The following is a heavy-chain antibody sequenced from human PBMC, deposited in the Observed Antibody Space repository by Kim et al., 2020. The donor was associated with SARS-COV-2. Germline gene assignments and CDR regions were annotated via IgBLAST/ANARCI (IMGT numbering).Heavy chain of an antibody. CDR3: ARVRGDSSGYDNWFDP. CDR2: INHSGST. J-gene: IGHJ5*02. V-gene: IGHV4-34*01. CDR1: GGSFSGYY. D-gene: IGHD3-22*01. Sequence: SETLSLTCAVYGGSFSGYYWSWIRQPPGKGLEWIGEINHSGSTNYNPSLKSRVTISVDTSKNQFSLKLSSVTAADTAVYYCARVRGDSSGYDNWFDPWGQGTLVTVSS.